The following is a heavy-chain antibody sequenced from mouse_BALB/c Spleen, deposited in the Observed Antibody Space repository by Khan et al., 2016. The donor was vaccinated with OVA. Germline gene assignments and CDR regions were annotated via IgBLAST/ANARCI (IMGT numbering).Heavy chain of an antibody. J-gene: IGHJ4*01. V-gene: IGHV7-3*02. CDR3: AREKRLTKGNCAMDC. CDR1: GFTFTDYY. Sequence: EVELVESGGGLVQPGGSLRLSCATSGFTFTDYYMSWVRQPPGKALEWLGFIRNKANGYTTEYSASVKGRFTISRDNSQRILYLQMNTMRAEDSATDYGAREKRLTKGNCAMDCWGQGASVTVSS. CDR2: IRNKANGYTT. D-gene: IGHD1-3*01.